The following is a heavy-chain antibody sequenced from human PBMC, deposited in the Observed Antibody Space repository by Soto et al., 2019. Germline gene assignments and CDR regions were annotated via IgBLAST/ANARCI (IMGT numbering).Heavy chain of an antibody. V-gene: IGHV3-30*12. CDR3: AKFSATSVYDVSSAPDY. Sequence: GGSLRLSCGGSGFIFSNYGMHWVRQAPGKGLEWVSFISYDGGNIFYADSVKGRFTISRDNSKKTLFLQMTSLRAEDAAVYFCAKFSATSVYDVSSAPDYWGQGTLVTVSS. D-gene: IGHD6-6*01. J-gene: IGHJ4*02. CDR1: GFIFSNYG. CDR2: ISYDGGNI.